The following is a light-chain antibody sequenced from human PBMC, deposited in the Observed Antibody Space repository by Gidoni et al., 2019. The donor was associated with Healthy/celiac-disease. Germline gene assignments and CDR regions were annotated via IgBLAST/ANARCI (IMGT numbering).Light chain of an antibody. CDR3: QSADSSVTWV. Sequence: SYELTQPPSVSVAPGQTARMTCSGDALPKQYAYWYEQKPGQAPVLVIYKDSERPSGIPERFSGSSSGTTVTLTISGVQAEDEADYYCQSADSSVTWVFGGGTKLTVL. CDR1: ALPKQY. V-gene: IGLV3-25*03. J-gene: IGLJ3*02. CDR2: KDS.